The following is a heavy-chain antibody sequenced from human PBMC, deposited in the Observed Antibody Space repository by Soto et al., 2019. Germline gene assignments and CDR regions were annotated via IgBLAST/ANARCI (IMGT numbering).Heavy chain of an antibody. CDR2: ISDSGSKT. D-gene: IGHD1-26*01. CDR1: GFTFSSYA. CDR3: AKGQKWELPLDY. J-gene: IGHJ4*02. Sequence: GALRVSCTASGFTFSSYAMSWVRQAPGKGLEWVSAISDSGSKTYYAVSVKGRFTISRDNSRNTLYLQMNSLSAEDAAVYSCAKGQKWELPLDYWGQGAPVTVYS. V-gene: IGHV3-23*01.